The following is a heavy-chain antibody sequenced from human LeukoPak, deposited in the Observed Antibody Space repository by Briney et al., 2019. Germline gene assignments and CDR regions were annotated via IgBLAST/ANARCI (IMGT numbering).Heavy chain of an antibody. CDR3: ARNYDSSGYPRLSGLDV. CDR2: IYSSGST. CDR1: GGSISSYY. J-gene: IGHJ6*02. D-gene: IGHD3-22*01. Sequence: SETLSLTCTVSGGSISSYYWSWIRQPPGKGLEWIGYIYSSGSTNYSPSLKSRVTISVDTSKNQFSLKLSSVTAADTAVYYCARNYDSSGYPRLSGLDVWGQGTTVTVSS. V-gene: IGHV4-59*08.